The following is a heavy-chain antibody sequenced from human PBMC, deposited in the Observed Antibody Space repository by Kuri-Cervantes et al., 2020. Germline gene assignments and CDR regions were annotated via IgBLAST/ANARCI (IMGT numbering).Heavy chain of an antibody. CDR2: INPNSGGT. D-gene: IGHD3-16*02. V-gene: IGHV1-2*04. Sequence: ASVKVSCKASGYTFTGYYMHWVRQAPGQGLEWMGWINPNSGGTNYAQKFQGWVTMTRDTSISTAYMELSSLRSEDTAVYYCARARVRAGVIADFDYWGQGTLVTVSS. CDR3: ARARVRAGVIADFDY. CDR1: GYTFTGYY. J-gene: IGHJ4*02.